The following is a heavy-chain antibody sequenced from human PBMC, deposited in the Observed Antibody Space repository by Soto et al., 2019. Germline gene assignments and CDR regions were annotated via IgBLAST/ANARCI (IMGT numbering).Heavy chain of an antibody. V-gene: IGHV4-34*01. D-gene: IGHD6-13*01. Sequence: QVQLQQWGAGLLKPSETLSLTCAVYGGSFSGYYWSWIRQPPGKGLEWIGEINHSGSTNYNPSLKSRVTISVDTSKNQFSLKLSSVTAADTAVYYCARGSRVSSKYSSSWTLSYGMDVWGQGTTVTVSS. J-gene: IGHJ6*02. CDR1: GGSFSGYY. CDR3: ARGSRVSSKYSSSWTLSYGMDV. CDR2: INHSGST.